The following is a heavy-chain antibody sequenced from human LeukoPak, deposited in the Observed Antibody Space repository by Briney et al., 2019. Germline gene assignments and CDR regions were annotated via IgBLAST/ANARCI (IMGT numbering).Heavy chain of an antibody. CDR1: GFTFSNAW. Sequence: PGGSLRLSCAASGFTFSNAWMSWVRQAPGKGLEWVGRIKNKTDGGTTDYAAPVKGRFTISRDNSKNTLYLQMNSLRAEDTAVYYCAKGSYSSSWYPLGFDYWGQGTLVTVSS. D-gene: IGHD6-13*01. CDR3: AKGSYSSSWYPLGFDY. CDR2: IKNKTDGGTT. V-gene: IGHV3-15*01. J-gene: IGHJ4*02.